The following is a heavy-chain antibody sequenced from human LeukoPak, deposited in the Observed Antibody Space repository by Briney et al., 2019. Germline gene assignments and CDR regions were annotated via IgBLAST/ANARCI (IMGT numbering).Heavy chain of an antibody. Sequence: GGSLRLSCVASGFTFNRHGMNWVRQAPGKGLEWVANIKQDGSEKYYVDSVKGRFTISRDNAKNSLYLQMNSLRAEDTAVYYCARVGPRTTVTTDDAFDIWGQGTMVTVSS. V-gene: IGHV3-7*01. CDR1: GFTFNRHG. CDR3: ARVGPRTTVTTDDAFDI. CDR2: IKQDGSEK. D-gene: IGHD4-17*01. J-gene: IGHJ3*02.